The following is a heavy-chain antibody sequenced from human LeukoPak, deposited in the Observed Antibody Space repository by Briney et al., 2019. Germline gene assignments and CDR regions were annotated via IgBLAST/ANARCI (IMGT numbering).Heavy chain of an antibody. Sequence: PGGSLRLSCAASGFTFSSYAMSWVRQAPGKGLEWVSAISGSGGSTYYADSVKGRFTISRDNSKNTLYLQMNSLRAEDTAVYYCAKDSRGSSWLHWYDYWGQGTLVTVSS. CDR1: GFTFSSYA. V-gene: IGHV3-23*01. CDR2: ISGSGGST. CDR3: AKDSRGSSWLHWYDY. J-gene: IGHJ4*02. D-gene: IGHD6-13*01.